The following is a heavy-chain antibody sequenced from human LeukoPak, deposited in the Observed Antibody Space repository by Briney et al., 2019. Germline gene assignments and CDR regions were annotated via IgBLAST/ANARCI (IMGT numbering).Heavy chain of an antibody. CDR3: ARARYPHSSSSLGLNWFDP. J-gene: IGHJ5*02. V-gene: IGHV4-30-2*01. Sequence: SETLSLTCAVSGGSISSGGYSWSWIRQPPGKGLEWIGYIYHSGSTYYNPSLKSRVTISVDRSKNQFSLKLSSVTAADTAVYYCARARYPHSSSSLGLNWFDPWGQGTLVTVSS. D-gene: IGHD6-6*01. CDR1: GGSISSGGYS. CDR2: IYHSGST.